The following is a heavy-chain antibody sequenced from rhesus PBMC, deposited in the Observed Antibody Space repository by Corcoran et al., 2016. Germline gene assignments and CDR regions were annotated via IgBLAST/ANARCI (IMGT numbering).Heavy chain of an antibody. CDR3: ARRFGTSFDY. J-gene: IGHJ4*01. D-gene: IGHD4-29*01. Sequence: WWSWVRQSPRTGLEWIGNIFGSTGSSEYSPSLESRVTISKDTSNNRFSLNLISVTAADNAIYYCARRFGTSFDYWGQGVLVTVSS. CDR2: IFGSTGSS. V-gene: IGHV4-93*01. CDR1: W.